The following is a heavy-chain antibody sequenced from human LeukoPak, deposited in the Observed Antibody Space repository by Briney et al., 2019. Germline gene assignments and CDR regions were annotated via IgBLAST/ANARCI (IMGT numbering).Heavy chain of an antibody. D-gene: IGHD6-13*01. Sequence: GGSLRLSCAASGFTFSDYYMSWIRQAPGKGLEWVASIRTDGGEKYHADSVQGRFSISRDNSKNTLYLQMDSLRAEDTALYYCARIGYSTSWANFDYWGQGTLVTVSS. V-gene: IGHV3-11*04. CDR3: ARIGYSTSWANFDY. CDR2: IRTDGGEK. J-gene: IGHJ4*02. CDR1: GFTFSDYY.